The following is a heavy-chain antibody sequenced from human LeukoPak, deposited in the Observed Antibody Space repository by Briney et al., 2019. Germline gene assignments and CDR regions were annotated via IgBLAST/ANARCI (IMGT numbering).Heavy chain of an antibody. CDR1: GFSLSTRGVG. V-gene: IGHV2-5*02. CDR3: ALSRPVRGVRGFDY. J-gene: IGHJ4*02. D-gene: IGHD3-10*01. CDR2: IYWDDDK. Sequence: SGPTLVKPTQTLTLTCTFSGFSLSTRGVGVGWIRQPPGKALEWLALIYWDDDKRYSPSLKSRLTITKDTSKNQVVLTMTNMDPVDTATYYCALSRPVRGVRGFDYWGQGTLVTVSS.